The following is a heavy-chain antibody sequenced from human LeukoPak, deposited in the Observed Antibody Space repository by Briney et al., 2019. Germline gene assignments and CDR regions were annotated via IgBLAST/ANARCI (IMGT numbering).Heavy chain of an antibody. D-gene: IGHD6-13*01. CDR2: INSDGSST. CDR1: GFTFSSYW. J-gene: IGHJ6*03. CDR3: AKDLAPTYSSNLLRYYYYYYMDV. V-gene: IGHV3-74*01. Sequence: GGSLRLSCAASGFTFSSYWMHWVRQAPGKGLVWVSRINSDGSSTSYADSVKGRFTISRDNAKNTLYLQMNSLRAEDTAVYYCAKDLAPTYSSNLLRYYYYYYMDVWGKGTTVTVSS.